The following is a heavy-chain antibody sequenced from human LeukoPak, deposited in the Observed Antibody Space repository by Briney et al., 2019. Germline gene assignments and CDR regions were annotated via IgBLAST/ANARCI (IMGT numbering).Heavy chain of an antibody. CDR3: TTVIVVVVAATVRDAFDI. D-gene: IGHD2-15*01. CDR2: IKSKTDGGTT. CDR1: GFTFSNAW. Sequence: PGGSLRLSCAASGFTFSNAWMSWVRQAPGKGLEWVGRIKSKTDGGTTDYAAPVKGRFTISRDDSKNTLYLQMNSLKTEDTAVYYCTTVIVVVVAATVRDAFDIWGQGTMVTVSS. V-gene: IGHV3-15*01. J-gene: IGHJ3*02.